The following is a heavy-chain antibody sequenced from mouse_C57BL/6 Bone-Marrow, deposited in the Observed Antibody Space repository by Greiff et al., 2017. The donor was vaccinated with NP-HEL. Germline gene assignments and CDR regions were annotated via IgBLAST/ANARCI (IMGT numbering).Heavy chain of an antibody. V-gene: IGHV6-6*01. Sequence: EVKLMESGGGLVQPGGSMKLSCAASGFTFSDAWMDWVRQSPEKGLEWVAEIRNKANNHATYYAESVKGRFTISRDDSKSSVYLQMNSLRAEDTGIYYCTRRSYYDYDGSWFAYWGQGTLVTVSA. CDR3: TRRSYYDYDGSWFAY. D-gene: IGHD2-4*01. J-gene: IGHJ3*01. CDR1: GFTFSDAW. CDR2: IRNKANNHAT.